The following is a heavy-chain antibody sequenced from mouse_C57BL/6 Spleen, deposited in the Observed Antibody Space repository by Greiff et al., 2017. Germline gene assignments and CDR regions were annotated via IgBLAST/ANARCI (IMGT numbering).Heavy chain of an antibody. CDR3: ARYITTVVGAMDY. V-gene: IGHV5-17*01. J-gene: IGHJ4*01. CDR2: ISSGSSTI. CDR1: GFTFSDYG. D-gene: IGHD1-1*01. Sequence: EVKLMESGGGLVKPGGSLKLSCAASGFTFSDYGMHWVRQAPAKGLEWVAYISSGSSTIYYADTVKGRFTISRDNAKNTLFLQMTSLRSEDTAMYYCARYITTVVGAMDYWGQGTSVTVSS.